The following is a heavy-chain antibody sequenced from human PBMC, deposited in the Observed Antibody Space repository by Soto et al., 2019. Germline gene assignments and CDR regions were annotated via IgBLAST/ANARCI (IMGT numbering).Heavy chain of an antibody. V-gene: IGHV1-69*06. CDR2: IIPIFGTA. J-gene: IGHJ3*02. CDR1: GGTFSSYA. D-gene: IGHD6-19*01. Sequence: GASVKVSCKASGGTFSSYAISWVLQAPGQGLEWMGGIIPIFGTANYAQKFQGRGTITADKSTSTAYMELSSLRSDDTAVYYCARDRSSGWFTYAFDIWGQGTMVTV. CDR3: ARDRSSGWFTYAFDI.